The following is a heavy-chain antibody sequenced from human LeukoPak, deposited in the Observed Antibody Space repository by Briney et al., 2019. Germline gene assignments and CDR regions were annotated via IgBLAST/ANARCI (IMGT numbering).Heavy chain of an antibody. CDR2: FDSEDNEI. Sequence: GASVKVSCKVSGYALTELSILWVRQAPGKGLEWMGGFDSEDNEIIYAQKFQGRVTMTEDTPTDTAYMEPSSLTSEDTAIYYCAAGAQLPIDYWGQGTLVTVSS. V-gene: IGHV1-24*01. D-gene: IGHD2-2*01. J-gene: IGHJ4*02. CDR1: GYALTELS. CDR3: AAGAQLPIDY.